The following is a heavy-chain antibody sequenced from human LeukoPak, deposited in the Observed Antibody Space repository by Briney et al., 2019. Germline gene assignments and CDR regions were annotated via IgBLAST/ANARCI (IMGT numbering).Heavy chain of an antibody. D-gene: IGHD3-10*01. Sequence: VSVKVSCKASGYTFTAYYMHWVRQAPGQGLEWMGWINPNSGGTKYAQNFQGRVTMTRDTSISTAYMELSSLRSDDTAVYYCARDRGGDAFDTWGQGTMVTVSS. CDR3: ARDRGGDAFDT. CDR1: GYTFTAYY. CDR2: INPNSGGT. V-gene: IGHV1-2*02. J-gene: IGHJ3*02.